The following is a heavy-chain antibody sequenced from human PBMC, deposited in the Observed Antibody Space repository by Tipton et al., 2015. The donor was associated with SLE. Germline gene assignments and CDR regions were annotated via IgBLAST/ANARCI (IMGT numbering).Heavy chain of an antibody. Sequence: SLRLSCAASEFTFSTYWMHWVRQAPGKGLVWVSHINRGGSGTSYADSVKGRFTISRDNAKNTLYLQVNNLRADDTAVYYCARGFYSSSWYRYWGQGTLVTVSS. D-gene: IGHD6-13*01. CDR1: EFTFSTYW. CDR3: ARGFYSSSWYRY. J-gene: IGHJ4*02. CDR2: INRGGSGT. V-gene: IGHV3-74*01.